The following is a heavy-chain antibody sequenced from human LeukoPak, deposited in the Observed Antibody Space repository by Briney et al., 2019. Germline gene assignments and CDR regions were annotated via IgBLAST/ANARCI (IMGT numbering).Heavy chain of an antibody. CDR3: ARHVGISF. V-gene: IGHV3-7*01. CDR2: IREDGTEK. CDR1: GFTFSGAW. D-gene: IGHD7-27*01. Sequence: PEGSLRLSCTASGFTFSGAWMTWVRQAPGKGLEWVANIREDGTEKNYVDSVKGRFTISRDNAKNSLFLQRSNLRDDDTAIYYCARHVGISFWGQGTLVTVSS. J-gene: IGHJ4*02.